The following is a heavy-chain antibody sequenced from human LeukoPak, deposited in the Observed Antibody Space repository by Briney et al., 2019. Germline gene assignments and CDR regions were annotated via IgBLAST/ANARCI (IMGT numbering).Heavy chain of an antibody. CDR2: ISAYNGNT. CDR3: ARRYSGYESLDY. J-gene: IGHJ4*02. Sequence: APVKVSCKASGYTFTSYGISWVRQAPGQGLEWMGWISAYNGNTNYAQKLQGRVTMTTDTSTSTAYMELRSLRSDDTAVYYCARRYSGYESLDYWGQGTLVTVSS. V-gene: IGHV1-18*01. D-gene: IGHD5-12*01. CDR1: GYTFTSYG.